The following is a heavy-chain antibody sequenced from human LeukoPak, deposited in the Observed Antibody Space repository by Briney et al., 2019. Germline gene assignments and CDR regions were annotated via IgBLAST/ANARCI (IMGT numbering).Heavy chain of an antibody. CDR1: GYSISSGYY. CDR2: IYHSGST. Sequence: SETLSLTCTVSGYSISSGYYWGWIRQPPGKGLEWIGSIYHSGSTYCNPSLKSRVTISVDTSKNHFSLKLSSVTAADTAVYYCARKAGQLLLDAFDIWGQGTMVTVSS. CDR3: ARKAGQLLLDAFDI. V-gene: IGHV4-38-2*02. D-gene: IGHD1-26*01. J-gene: IGHJ3*02.